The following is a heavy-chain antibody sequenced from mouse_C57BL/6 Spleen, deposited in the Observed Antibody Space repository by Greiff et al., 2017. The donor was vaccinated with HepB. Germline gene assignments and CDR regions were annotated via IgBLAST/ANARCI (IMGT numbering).Heavy chain of an antibody. D-gene: IGHD1-1*01. Sequence: EVQRVESGGGLVQPKGSLKLSCAASGFTFNTYAMHWVRQAPGKGLEWVARIRSKSSNYATYYADSVKDRFTISRDDSQSMLYLQMNNLKTEDTAMYYCATTVNYAMDYWGQGTSVTVSS. V-gene: IGHV10-3*01. CDR2: IRSKSSNYAT. CDR3: ATTVNYAMDY. J-gene: IGHJ4*01. CDR1: GFTFNTYA.